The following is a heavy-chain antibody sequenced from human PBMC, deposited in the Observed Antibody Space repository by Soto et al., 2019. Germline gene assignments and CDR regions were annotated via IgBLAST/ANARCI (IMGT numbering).Heavy chain of an antibody. D-gene: IGHD6-13*01. Sequence: PSQTLSLTCAISGDSVSSNSAAWNWIRQSPSRGLEWLGRTYYRSKWYNDYAVSVKSRITINPDTSKNQFSLQLNSVTPEDTAVYYCARDRPIAAAGGGLRPLYYGMDVWGQGTTVTVSS. J-gene: IGHJ6*02. CDR3: ARDRPIAAAGGGLRPLYYGMDV. V-gene: IGHV6-1*01. CDR1: GDSVSSNSAA. CDR2: TYYRSKWYN.